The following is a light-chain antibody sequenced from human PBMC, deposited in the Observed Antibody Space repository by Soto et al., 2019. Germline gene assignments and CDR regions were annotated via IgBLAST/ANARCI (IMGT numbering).Light chain of an antibody. CDR2: AAS. V-gene: IGKV1-39*01. J-gene: IGKJ1*01. Sequence: IQMTQSPSSLSASVEDRVIITCRASQSISNHLNWYQQKPGKAPKLLIFAASSLQSGVPSRFSGSRSGPDFPLTISSLQPEDFATYYCQQSYSSPPTFGQGTQVQIK. CDR1: QSISNH. CDR3: QQSYSSPPT.